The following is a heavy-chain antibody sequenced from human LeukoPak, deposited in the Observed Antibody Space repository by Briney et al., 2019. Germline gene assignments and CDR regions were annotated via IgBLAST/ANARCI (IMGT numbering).Heavy chain of an antibody. D-gene: IGHD2-8*01. CDR2: ITGSSGST. J-gene: IGHJ4*02. Sequence: GGSLTLSCAASGFTFSSYAMTWVRQPPGKGLEWVSTITGSSGSTYYADSVKGRLSISRDNSKNTLYLQMNSLRAEDTAVYYCAKDFWHEMVPFDYWGQGTLVTVSS. CDR1: GFTFSSYA. V-gene: IGHV3-23*01. CDR3: AKDFWHEMVPFDY.